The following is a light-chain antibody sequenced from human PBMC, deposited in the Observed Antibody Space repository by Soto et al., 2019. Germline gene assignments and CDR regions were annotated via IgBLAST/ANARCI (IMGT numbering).Light chain of an antibody. CDR2: DVV. J-gene: IGLJ1*01. CDR3: SSYTSTMTNV. V-gene: IGLV2-14*03. CDR1: SSDVGGFNS. Sequence: QSVLTQPASVSGSPGQSITISCTGTSSDVGGFNSVSWYQLRPGTAPKLILDDVVDRPSGVSYRFSGSKSGNTASLTISGLQAADEADYFCSSYTSTMTNVFGSGTKVTVL.